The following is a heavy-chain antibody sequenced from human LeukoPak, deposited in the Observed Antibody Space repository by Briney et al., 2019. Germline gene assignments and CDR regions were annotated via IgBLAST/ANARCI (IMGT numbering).Heavy chain of an antibody. D-gene: IGHD5-24*01. J-gene: IGHJ4*02. CDR1: GGSISSYY. V-gene: IGHV4-59*01. CDR2: IYYSGST. CDR3: ARGGRRDGYNFRY. Sequence: PSETLSLTCTVSGGSISSYYWSWTRQSPGKGLEWIGYIYYSGSTNYNPSLKSRVTISVDTSKNQFSLKLSSVTAADTAVYYCARGGRRDGYNFRYWGQGTLVTVSS.